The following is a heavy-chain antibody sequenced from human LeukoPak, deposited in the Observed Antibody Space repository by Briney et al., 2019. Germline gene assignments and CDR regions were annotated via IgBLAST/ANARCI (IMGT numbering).Heavy chain of an antibody. D-gene: IGHD6-19*01. CDR2: INPNSGGT. J-gene: IGHJ4*02. CDR1: GYTFTGYC. Sequence: GASVKVSCKASGYTFTGYCMHWVRQAPGQGLEWMGRINPNSGGTNYAQKFQGRVTMTTDTSTRTAYMELRSLRSDDTAVYYCARDHGIAVAGTDFDSWGQGTLVTVSS. CDR3: ARDHGIAVAGTDFDS. V-gene: IGHV1-2*06.